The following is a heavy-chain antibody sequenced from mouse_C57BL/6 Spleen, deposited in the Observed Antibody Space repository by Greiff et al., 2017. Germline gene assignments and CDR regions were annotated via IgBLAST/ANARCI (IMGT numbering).Heavy chain of an antibody. CDR2: IYPGSGNT. J-gene: IGHJ2*01. CDR1: GYTFTDYY. CDR3: ARGEGY. V-gene: IGHV1-76*01. Sequence: QVQLKESGAELVRPGASVKLSCKASGYTFTDYYINWVKQRPGQGLAWIARIYPGSGNTYYNEKFKGKATLTAEKSSSTAYMQLSSLTSEDSAVYFCARGEGYWGQGTTLTVSS.